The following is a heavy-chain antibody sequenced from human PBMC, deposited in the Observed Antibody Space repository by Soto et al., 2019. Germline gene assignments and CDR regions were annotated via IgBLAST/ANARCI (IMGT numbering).Heavy chain of an antibody. CDR2: IYHSGST. J-gene: IGHJ3*02. Sequence: SETLSLTCAVSGGSISSGGYSWSWIRQPPGKGLEWIGYIYHSGSTYYNWSLKSRVTISVDRSKNQFSLILSSVTAADTAVYYCARGSCYYDSDYAFDIWGQGTMVTVSS. CDR1: GGSISSGGYS. CDR3: ARGSCYYDSDYAFDI. D-gene: IGHD3-22*01. V-gene: IGHV4-30-2*01.